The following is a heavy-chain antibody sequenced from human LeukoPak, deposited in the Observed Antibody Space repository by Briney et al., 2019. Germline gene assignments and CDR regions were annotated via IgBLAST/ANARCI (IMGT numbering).Heavy chain of an antibody. V-gene: IGHV3-30-3*01. J-gene: IGHJ5*02. D-gene: IGHD3-22*01. CDR1: GFTFSSYA. Sequence: PGGSLRLSCAASGFTFSSYAMHWVRQAPGKGLEWVAVISYDGSNKYYADSVKGRFTISRDNSKNTLYLQMNSLRAEDTAVYYCARGDYYDSSGYYYHYNWFDPWGQGTLVTVSS. CDR3: ARGDYYDSSGYYYHYNWFDP. CDR2: ISYDGSNK.